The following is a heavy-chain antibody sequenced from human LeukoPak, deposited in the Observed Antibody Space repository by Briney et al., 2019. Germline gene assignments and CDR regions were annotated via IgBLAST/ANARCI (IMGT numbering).Heavy chain of an antibody. CDR3: AGRYCSGVSCYPDY. CDR1: GYSFTSYW. Sequence: GESLKISCKGSGYSFTSYWVGWVRQMPGKGLEWMGIIYPGDSDTRYSPSFQGQVTISADKSITTAFLQWSSLKASDTAMYYCAGRYCSGVSCYPDYWGQGTLVTVSS. D-gene: IGHD2-15*01. V-gene: IGHV5-51*01. CDR2: IYPGDSDT. J-gene: IGHJ4*02.